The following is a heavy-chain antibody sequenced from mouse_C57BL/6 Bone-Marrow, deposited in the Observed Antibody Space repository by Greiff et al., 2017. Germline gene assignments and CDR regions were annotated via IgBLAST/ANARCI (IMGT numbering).Heavy chain of an antibody. D-gene: IGHD1-1*01. Sequence: QVQLQQPGAELVKPGASVKMSCKASGYTFTSYWLTWVKHRPGQGLVWIGDIYPGTGSTNSNEKFKCKATLTVDTSSSTAYMQLSSLTSEDSAVYYGARVWGIYYYGPDYWGQGTTLTVSS. CDR1: GYTFTSYW. CDR2: IYPGTGST. CDR3: ARVWGIYYYGPDY. J-gene: IGHJ2*01. V-gene: IGHV1-55*01.